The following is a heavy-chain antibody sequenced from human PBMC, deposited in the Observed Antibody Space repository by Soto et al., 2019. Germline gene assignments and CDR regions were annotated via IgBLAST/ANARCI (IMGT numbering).Heavy chain of an antibody. CDR1: GGSISSYY. V-gene: IGHV4-59*01. CDR3: ARADCGGDCSFDY. CDR2: IYYSGST. J-gene: IGHJ4*02. Sequence: SETRSLTCXVSGGSISSYYWSWIRQPPGKGLEWIGYIYYSGSTNYNPSLKSRVTISVDASKNQFSLKLSSVTAAGTAVYYCARADCGGDCSFDYWGQGTLVTVSS. D-gene: IGHD2-21*02.